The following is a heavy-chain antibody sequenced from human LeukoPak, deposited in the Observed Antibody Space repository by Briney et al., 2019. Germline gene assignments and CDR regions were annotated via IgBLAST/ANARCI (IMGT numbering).Heavy chain of an antibody. CDR2: ISYDTSSH. CDR3: ARHANDALTGHEDWYLDL. CDR1: GFTFRHYA. J-gene: IGHJ2*01. Sequence: PGGSLRLSCAASGFTFRHYAMHWVRQAPGKGLEWVSVISYDTSSHYYADSVRGRFTISRDNAKNTLDLQMNSLRAEDTAMYYCARHANDALTGHEDWYLDLWGLGTQVTVSS. V-gene: IGHV3-30*04. D-gene: IGHD3-9*01.